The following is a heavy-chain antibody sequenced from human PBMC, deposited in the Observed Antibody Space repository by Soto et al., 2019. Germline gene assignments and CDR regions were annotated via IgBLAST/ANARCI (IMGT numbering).Heavy chain of an antibody. CDR2: ISYDGSNK. CDR3: AKDPEARGVYGDYGGYFDY. J-gene: IGHJ4*02. CDR1: GFTFSSYG. Sequence: QVQLVESGGGVVQPGRSLRLSCAASGFTFSSYGMHWVRQAPGKGLEWVAVISYDGSNKYYADSVKGRFTISRDNSKNTLYLQMNSLRAEDTAVYYCAKDPEARGVYGDYGGYFDYWGQGTLVTVSS. V-gene: IGHV3-30*18. D-gene: IGHD4-17*01.